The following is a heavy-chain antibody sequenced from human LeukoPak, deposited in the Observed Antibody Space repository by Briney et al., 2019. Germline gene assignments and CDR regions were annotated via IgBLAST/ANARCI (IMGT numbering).Heavy chain of an antibody. J-gene: IGHJ4*02. D-gene: IGHD3-10*01. CDR1: GGSFSGYY. V-gene: IGHV4-34*01. Sequence: SETLSLTCAVYGGSFSGYYWSWIRQPPGKGLEWIGEINHSGGTNYNPSLKSRVTISVDTSKNQFSLKLSSVTAADTAVYYCAIPQFGADYWGQGTLVTVSS. CDR2: INHSGGT. CDR3: AIPQFGADY.